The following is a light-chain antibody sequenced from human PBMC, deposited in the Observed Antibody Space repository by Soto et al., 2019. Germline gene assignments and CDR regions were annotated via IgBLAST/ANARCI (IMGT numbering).Light chain of an antibody. CDR2: GAS. J-gene: IGKJ3*01. V-gene: IGKV3-20*01. CDR1: QSVNSDY. Sequence: EIVLTQSPGTLSLSPGERATLSCRATQSVNSDYLAWYQQRPGQAPRLLMHGASSRATGIPDRFSGSGSGADFTLTISRLAPEDFAVYFCQHYAYSPFTFGPGNKLDIK. CDR3: QHYAYSPFT.